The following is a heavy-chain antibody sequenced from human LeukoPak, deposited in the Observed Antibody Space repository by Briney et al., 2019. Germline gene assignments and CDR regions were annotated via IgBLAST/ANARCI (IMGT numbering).Heavy chain of an antibody. J-gene: IGHJ4*02. Sequence: ASVKVSCKAFGYTFSSYYIHWVRQAPGQGLEWMEWVSGDSSNTNLAQRFQARVTMTTDTSTNTAYMELRSLKSDDTAVYYCGRDLLGCSGGACYSSDFWGQGTQVTVSS. CDR3: GRDLLGCSGGACYSSDF. V-gene: IGHV1-18*04. CDR2: VSGDSSNT. CDR1: GYTFSSYY. D-gene: IGHD2-15*01.